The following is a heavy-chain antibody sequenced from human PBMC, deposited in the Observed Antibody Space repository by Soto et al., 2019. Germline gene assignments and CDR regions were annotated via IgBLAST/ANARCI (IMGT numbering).Heavy chain of an antibody. Sequence: GGSLSPSCAAFGFPFSSYSMHWVRQAPGKGLEWVSYISSSTIYYADSVKGRFTISRDNAKNSLYLQMNSLRAEDTAVYYCASGSNYDFWSGYLDDYWGQGTLVTVSS. J-gene: IGHJ4*02. V-gene: IGHV3-48*01. CDR2: ISSSTI. D-gene: IGHD3-3*01. CDR1: GFPFSSYS. CDR3: ASGSNYDFWSGYLDDY.